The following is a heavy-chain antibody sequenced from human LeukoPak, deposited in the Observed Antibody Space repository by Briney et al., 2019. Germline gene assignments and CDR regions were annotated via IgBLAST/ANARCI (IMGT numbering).Heavy chain of an antibody. J-gene: IGHJ4*02. CDR3: ARRGYSGYDMMGFDY. CDR1: GFTVSSNY. D-gene: IGHD5-12*01. CDR2: IYSGGST. Sequence: GGSLRLSCAASGFTVSSNYMSWVRQAPGKGLEGVSVIYSGGSTYYADSVKGRFTISRDNSKNTLYLQMNSPRAEDTAVYYCARRGYSGYDMMGFDYWGQGTLITVSS. V-gene: IGHV3-53*01.